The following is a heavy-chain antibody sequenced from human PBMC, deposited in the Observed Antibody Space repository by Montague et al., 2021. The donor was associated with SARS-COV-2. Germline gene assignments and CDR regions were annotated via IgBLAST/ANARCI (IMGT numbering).Heavy chain of an antibody. CDR1: GFSLSTSGMC. V-gene: IGHV2-70*11. Sequence: PALVNPTQTLTLTCTFSGFSLSTSGMCVSWIRQPPGKALEWLARIDWDDDKYYSTSLKTRLTISKDTSKNQVVLTMTNMVPVDTTTYYCARTFYDILTGSSKWGFDSWGQGTLVTVSS. D-gene: IGHD3-9*01. CDR3: ARTFYDILTGSSKWGFDS. CDR2: IDWDDDK. J-gene: IGHJ4*02.